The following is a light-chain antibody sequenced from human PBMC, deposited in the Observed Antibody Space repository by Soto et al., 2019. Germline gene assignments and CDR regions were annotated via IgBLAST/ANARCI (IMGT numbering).Light chain of an antibody. Sequence: QSALTQPASVSGSPGQSITISCTGTSSDVGGYNYVSWYQQHPGKAPKLMIYEVSDRPSGVSNRFSGSKSGNTASLTISGLQAEDEADYYCCSYTSTSTLVVFRGGTKLTVL. CDR3: CSYTSTSTLVV. J-gene: IGLJ2*01. CDR2: EVS. CDR1: SSDVGGYNY. V-gene: IGLV2-14*01.